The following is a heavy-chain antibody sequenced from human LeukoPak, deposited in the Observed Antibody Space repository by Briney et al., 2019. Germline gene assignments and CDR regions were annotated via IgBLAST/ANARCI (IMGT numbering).Heavy chain of an antibody. V-gene: IGHV3-30*02. CDR2: IRYDGSNK. CDR1: GFTFSSHW. D-gene: IGHD3-3*01. CDR3: AKDVMRGGGVVIIEKLYYLDY. Sequence: GGSLRLSCAASGFTFSSHWMHWVRQAPGKGLEWVAFIRYDGSNKYYADSVKGRFTISRDNSKNTLYLQMNSLRAEDTAVYYCAKDVMRGGGVVIIEKLYYLDYWGQGTLVTVSS. J-gene: IGHJ4*02.